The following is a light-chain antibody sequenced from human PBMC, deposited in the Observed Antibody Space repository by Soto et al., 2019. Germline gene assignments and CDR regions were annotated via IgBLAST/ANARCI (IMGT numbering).Light chain of an antibody. CDR1: QSISSW. J-gene: IGKJ1*01. Sequence: DIQMTQSPSTLSTSVGDRVTITCRASQSISSWLAWYQQKPGKAPKLLIYKASSLESGVTSRFSGSGSETEFTLTISSLQPDDFATYYCQQYNDYPWTFGQGTKVEIK. CDR3: QQYNDYPWT. CDR2: KAS. V-gene: IGKV1-5*03.